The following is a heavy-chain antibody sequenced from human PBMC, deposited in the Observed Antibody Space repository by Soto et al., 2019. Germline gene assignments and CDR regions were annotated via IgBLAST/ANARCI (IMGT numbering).Heavy chain of an antibody. CDR1: GGSISSSSCY. V-gene: IGHV4-39*02. CDR2: IYYSGST. J-gene: IGHJ2*01. CDR3: ARDEDYGGNSGLWYFDL. D-gene: IGHD4-17*01. Sequence: QLQLQESGPGLVKPSETLSLTCTVSGGSISSSSCYWGWIRQPPGKGLGWIGSIYYSGSTNSNRSQKCRVTISVDKSKYQFPLKLSSVTAADTAVYYCARDEDYGGNSGLWYFDLWGPGTLVTVSS.